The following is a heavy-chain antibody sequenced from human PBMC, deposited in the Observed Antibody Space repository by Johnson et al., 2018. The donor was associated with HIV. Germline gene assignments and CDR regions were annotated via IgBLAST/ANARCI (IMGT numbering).Heavy chain of an antibody. D-gene: IGHD3-10*01. Sequence: EVQLVESGGGLIQPGGSLRLSCAASGFTVSSNYMSWVRQAPGRGLEWVSVIYSGRSTYYADSVEGRFTISRDNSKNTLYLQMNSLRAEDTAVYYCARLFYYEAFDIWGQGTLVTVSS. J-gene: IGHJ3*02. CDR1: GFTVSSNY. V-gene: IGHV3-53*01. CDR2: IYSGRST. CDR3: ARLFYYEAFDI.